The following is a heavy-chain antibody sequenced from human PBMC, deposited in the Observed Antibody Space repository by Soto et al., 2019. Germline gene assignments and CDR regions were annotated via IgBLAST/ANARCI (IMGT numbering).Heavy chain of an antibody. V-gene: IGHV1-18*01. CDR2: INTYNGNI. Sequence: QVQLVQSGAEVKKPGASVKVSCNVSGYMFASYGISWARQAPGQGLEWMGWINTYNGNINYAQKFQGRVTMTTDTSTSTAYMELRGLGSDDTALYYCARERGAYKYFDYWGQGTLVTVSS. J-gene: IGHJ4*02. CDR1: GYMFASYG. CDR3: ARERGAYKYFDY. D-gene: IGHD1-1*01.